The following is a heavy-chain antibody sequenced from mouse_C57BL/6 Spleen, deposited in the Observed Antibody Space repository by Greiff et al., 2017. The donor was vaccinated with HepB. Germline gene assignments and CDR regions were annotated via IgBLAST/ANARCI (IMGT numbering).Heavy chain of an antibody. CDR3: ARGFYGSPPFAY. V-gene: IGHV5-17*01. CDR2: ISSGSSTI. CDR1: GFTFSDYG. J-gene: IGHJ3*01. Sequence: EVKLVESGGGLVKPGGSLKLSCAASGFTFSDYGMHWVRQAPEKGLEWVAYISSGSSTIYYADTVKGRFTISRDNAKNTLFLRMTSLRSEDTAMYYCARGFYGSPPFAYWGQGTLVTVSA. D-gene: IGHD1-1*01.